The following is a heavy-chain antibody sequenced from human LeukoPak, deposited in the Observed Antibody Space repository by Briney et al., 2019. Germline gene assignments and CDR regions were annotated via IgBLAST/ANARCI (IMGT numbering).Heavy chain of an antibody. J-gene: IGHJ5*02. V-gene: IGHV4-38-2*01. Sequence: SETLSLTCAASGYSISSGYYWGWIRQPPGKGLEWIGRIYHSGSTYYNPSLKSRVTISVDTSKNQFSLKLSSVTAADTAVYYWARGAYGSGSYSLNNWFDPWGQGTLVTVSS. CDR1: GYSISSGYY. CDR3: ARGAYGSGSYSLNNWFDP. CDR2: IYHSGST. D-gene: IGHD3-10*01.